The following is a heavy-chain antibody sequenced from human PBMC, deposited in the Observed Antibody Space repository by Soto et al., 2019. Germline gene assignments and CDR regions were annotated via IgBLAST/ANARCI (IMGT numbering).Heavy chain of an antibody. Sequence: QVQLQESGPGLVKPSQTLSLTCTVSGGSISSGDYYWSWIRQSPGKGLEWIGYIYYTGTTSYNPSLKSRVTISVDTSKNQFSLKLTSVTAADTAVYYCARAYDSSGYTDYWGQGTLVTVSS. D-gene: IGHD3-22*01. V-gene: IGHV4-30-4*01. CDR2: IYYTGTT. J-gene: IGHJ4*02. CDR1: GGSISSGDYY. CDR3: ARAYDSSGYTDY.